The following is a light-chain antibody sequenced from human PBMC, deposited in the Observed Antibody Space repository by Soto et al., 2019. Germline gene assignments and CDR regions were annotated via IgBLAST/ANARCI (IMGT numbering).Light chain of an antibody. J-gene: IGLJ3*02. Sequence: SYELTQPPSVSVAPGKTDRITCGGDNIGSKSVHWYQQKPGQAPVLVIYYDSDRPSGIPERFSGSNSGNTATLTISRVEAGDEADYYCQVWDSSSDHWVFGGGTKLTVL. V-gene: IGLV3-21*04. CDR3: QVWDSSSDHWV. CDR1: NIGSKS. CDR2: YDS.